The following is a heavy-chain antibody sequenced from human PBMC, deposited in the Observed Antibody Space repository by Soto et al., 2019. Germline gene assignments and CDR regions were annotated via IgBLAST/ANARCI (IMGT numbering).Heavy chain of an antibody. J-gene: IGHJ6*02. CDR3: ARDKDRQQLGGNYYYIMDV. V-gene: IGHV1-69*12. D-gene: IGHD3-3*02. Sequence: QVQLVQSGAEVKKPGSSVKISCKASGGTFRTNAFSWVRQTPGQGLEWMGGIIPIFPTPDYAQKFQGRVTITADESTTTTYMELSSLRSEYTATYYCARDKDRQQLGGNYYYIMDVWGQGTKVTVSS. CDR2: IIPIFPTP. CDR1: GGTFRTNA.